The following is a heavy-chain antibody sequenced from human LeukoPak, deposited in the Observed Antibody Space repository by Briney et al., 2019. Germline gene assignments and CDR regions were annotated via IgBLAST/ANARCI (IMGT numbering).Heavy chain of an antibody. Sequence: GGSLRLSCAASGFTFSSYSMNWVRQAPGKGLEWVSYISSSSSTIYYADSVKGRFTISRDNSKNTLYLQMNSLRAEDTAVYYCARASGAFDYWGQGTLATVSS. CDR3: ARASGAFDY. J-gene: IGHJ4*02. CDR2: ISSSSSTI. V-gene: IGHV3-48*01. CDR1: GFTFSSYS.